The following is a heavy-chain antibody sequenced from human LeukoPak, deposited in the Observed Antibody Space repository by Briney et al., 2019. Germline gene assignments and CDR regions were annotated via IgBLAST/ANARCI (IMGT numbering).Heavy chain of an antibody. CDR3: ARDKLVDIRHNWFDP. Sequence: GGSLRLSCAASGFTFSSYSMNWVRQAPGKGLEWVSSISSSSGYIYYADSLKGRFTISRDNAKNSLYLQMNSLRAEDTAVYYCARDKLVDIRHNWFDPWGQGTLVTVSS. V-gene: IGHV3-21*01. J-gene: IGHJ5*02. CDR1: GFTFSSYS. CDR2: ISSSSGYI. D-gene: IGHD3-16*02.